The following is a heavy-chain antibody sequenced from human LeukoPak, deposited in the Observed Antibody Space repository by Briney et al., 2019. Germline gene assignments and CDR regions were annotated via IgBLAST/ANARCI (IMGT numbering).Heavy chain of an antibody. Sequence: GGSLRLSCAASGITFSSYSMNWVRQAPGKGLEWVSSISSSSSYIYYADSVKGRFTISRDNAKHSLYLQMNSLRAEDTAVYYCARVPFGGNPGRLRDYYYMDVWGKGTTVTASS. D-gene: IGHD4-23*01. V-gene: IGHV3-21*01. CDR3: ARVPFGGNPGRLRDYYYMDV. CDR1: GITFSSYS. J-gene: IGHJ6*03. CDR2: ISSSSSYI.